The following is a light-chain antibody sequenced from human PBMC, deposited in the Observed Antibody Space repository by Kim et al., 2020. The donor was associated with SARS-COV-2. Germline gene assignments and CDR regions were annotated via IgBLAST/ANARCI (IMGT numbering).Light chain of an antibody. Sequence: GQAVTISCTGASSDVGAYNYGSWYQQRPGKAPQLMIYEVSQRPSGVPDRFSGSKSGNTAFLTVSGLQAEDEADYHCGSYAGTNSVLFGGGTQLTVL. J-gene: IGLJ2*01. V-gene: IGLV2-8*01. CDR3: GSYAGTNSVL. CDR1: SSDVGAYNY. CDR2: EVS.